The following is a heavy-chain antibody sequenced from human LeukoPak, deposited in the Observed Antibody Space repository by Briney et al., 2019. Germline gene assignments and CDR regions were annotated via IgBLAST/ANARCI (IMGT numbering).Heavy chain of an antibody. J-gene: IGHJ6*03. Sequence: SETLSLTCAVYGGSFSGYYWSWIRQPPGKGLELIGEINHSGSTNYNPSLKSRVTISVDTSKNQFSLKLSSVTAADTAVYYCARLHPLRRGHYYYYMDVWGKGTTVTVSS. CDR2: INHSGST. CDR3: ARLHPLRRGHYYYYMDV. D-gene: IGHD4-17*01. CDR1: GGSFSGYY. V-gene: IGHV4-34*01.